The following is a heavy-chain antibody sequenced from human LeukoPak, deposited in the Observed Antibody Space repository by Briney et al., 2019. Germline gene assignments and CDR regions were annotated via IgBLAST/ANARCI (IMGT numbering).Heavy chain of an antibody. CDR2: IYSDDAT. V-gene: IGHV3-53*01. D-gene: IGHD5-18*01. CDR3: ARDLSGVAGYTYGRGIDY. CDR1: GFTVGSGR. J-gene: IGHJ4*02. Sequence: GGSLRLSCAASGFTVGSGRRMSWVRQAPGEGLEWISTIYSDDATNYGDSVKGRFTISRDNSKNTLYLQMNSLRAEDTAVYYCARDLSGVAGYTYGRGIDYWGQGTLVTVSS.